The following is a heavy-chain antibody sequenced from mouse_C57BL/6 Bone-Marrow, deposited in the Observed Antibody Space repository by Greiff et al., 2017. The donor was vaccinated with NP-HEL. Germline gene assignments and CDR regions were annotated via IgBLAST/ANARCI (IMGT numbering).Heavy chain of an antibody. CDR3: AVYFDY. Sequence: QVQLQQPGAELVKPGASVKMSCKASGYTFTSYWITWVKQRPGQGLEWIGRIYPGDGDTNYNGKFKGKATLTADKSSSTAYMQLSSLTSEDSAVYFCAVYFDYWGQGTTLTVSS. J-gene: IGHJ2*01. CDR1: GYTFTSYW. CDR2: IYPGDGDT. V-gene: IGHV1-55*01.